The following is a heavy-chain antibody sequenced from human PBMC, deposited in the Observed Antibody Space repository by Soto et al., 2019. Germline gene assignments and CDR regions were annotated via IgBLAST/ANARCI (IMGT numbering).Heavy chain of an antibody. Sequence: SETLSLTCTVSGGSISSYYWSWIRQPPGKGLEWIGYIYYSGSTNYNPSLKSRVTISVDTSKNQFSLKLSSVTAADTAVYYCAKAPPSSYYYGSGPLDYWGQGTLVTVSS. D-gene: IGHD3-10*01. J-gene: IGHJ4*02. CDR1: GGSISSYY. V-gene: IGHV4-59*01. CDR3: AKAPPSSYYYGSGPLDY. CDR2: IYYSGST.